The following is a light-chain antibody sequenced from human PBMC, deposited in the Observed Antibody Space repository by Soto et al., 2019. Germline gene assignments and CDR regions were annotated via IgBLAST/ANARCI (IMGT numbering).Light chain of an antibody. CDR2: DAS. CDR1: QSVSSY. V-gene: IGKV3-11*01. CDR3: QQRSNWPPT. J-gene: IGKJ4*01. Sequence: EIVVTQAPATLSLSPGERATLACRASQSVSSYLAWYQQKPGQAPRLLIYDASNSATGIPARFSGSGSGTDFTLTIRSLEPEDVAVYYCQQRSNWPPTFGGGTKVEIK.